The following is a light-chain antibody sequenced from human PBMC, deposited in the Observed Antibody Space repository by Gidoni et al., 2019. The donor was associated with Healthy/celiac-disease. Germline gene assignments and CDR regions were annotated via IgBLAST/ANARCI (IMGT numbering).Light chain of an antibody. Sequence: SQLTQSPPSLSASVGDRVTITCRASQGISSALAWYQQKPGKAPKLLIYDASSLESGVPSRFSGSGSGTDFTLTISSLQPEDFATYYCQQFNSYPPLFGQGTRLEIK. V-gene: IGKV1-13*02. J-gene: IGKJ5*01. CDR1: QGISSA. CDR3: QQFNSYPPL. CDR2: DAS.